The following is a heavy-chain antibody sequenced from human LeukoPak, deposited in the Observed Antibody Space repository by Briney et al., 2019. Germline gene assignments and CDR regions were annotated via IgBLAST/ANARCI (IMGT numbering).Heavy chain of an antibody. CDR2: TYYRSKWYN. CDR3: ARGYNWNSDYYYYMDV. V-gene: IGHV6-1*01. CDR1: GDSVSSNSAA. D-gene: IGHD1-1*01. J-gene: IGHJ6*03. Sequence: SQTLSLTCAISGDSVSSNSAAWNWVRQSPSRGLEWLGRTYYRSKWYNDYAVSVKSRITINPDTSKNQFSLQLNSVTPEDTAVYYCARGYNWNSDYYYYMDVWGKGTTVTVSS.